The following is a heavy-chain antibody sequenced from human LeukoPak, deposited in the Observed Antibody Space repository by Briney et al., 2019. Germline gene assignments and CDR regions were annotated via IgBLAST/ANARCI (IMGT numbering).Heavy chain of an antibody. D-gene: IGHD3-10*01. V-gene: IGHV3-30*04. CDR2: ISSNGGDK. CDR1: GLTLSSFA. J-gene: IGHJ4*02. CDR3: ARDPLLSYFDY. Sequence: PGGPLRLSCAASGLTLSSFAMHWVRQAPGKGLEWVADISSNGGDKYYADSVRGRFTISRDISENTLYLQMNSLRAEDTAVYYCARDPLLSYFDYWGQGTLVTVSS.